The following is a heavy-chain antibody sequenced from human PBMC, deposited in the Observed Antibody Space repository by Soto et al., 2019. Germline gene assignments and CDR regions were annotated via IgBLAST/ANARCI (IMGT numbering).Heavy chain of an antibody. J-gene: IGHJ5*02. D-gene: IGHD6-13*01. CDR2: INHSGST. V-gene: IGHV4-34*01. CDR1: GGSFSGYY. CDR3: ARGLLGGSSWHDFAP. Sequence: PSETLSLTCAVYGGSFSGYYWSRIRQPPGKGLEWIGEINHSGSTNYNPSLKSRVTISVDTSKNQFSLKLSSVTAADTAVYYCARGLLGGSSWHDFAPWGKGTLVPVSS.